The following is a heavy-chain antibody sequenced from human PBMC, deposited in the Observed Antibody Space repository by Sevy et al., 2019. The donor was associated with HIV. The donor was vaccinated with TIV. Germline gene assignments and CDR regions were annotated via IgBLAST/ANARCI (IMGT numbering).Heavy chain of an antibody. CDR3: AKARYGDYENWYFDL. Sequence: GGSLRLSCAASGFTFSSYAMSWVRQAPGKGLEWVSAISGSGGSTYYADSVKGRFTISRDNSKNTLYLQMNSLRAEDTAVYYCAKARYGDYENWYFDLWGRGTLVTVSS. J-gene: IGHJ2*01. V-gene: IGHV3-23*01. D-gene: IGHD4-17*01. CDR1: GFTFSSYA. CDR2: ISGSGGST.